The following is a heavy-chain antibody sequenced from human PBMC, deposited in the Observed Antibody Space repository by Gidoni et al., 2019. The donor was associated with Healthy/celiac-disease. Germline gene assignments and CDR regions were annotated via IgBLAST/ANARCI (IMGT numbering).Heavy chain of an antibody. J-gene: IGHJ6*02. CDR1: GGSFSGYY. V-gene: IGHV4-34*01. Sequence: QVQLQQWGAGLLKPSETLSLTCAVYGGSFSGYYWSWIRQPPGKGLEWIGEINHSGSTNYNPSLTSRVTISVDTSKNQFSLKLSSVTAADTAVYYCARGDRRPLTLDYYYGMDVWGQGTTVTVSS. CDR2: INHSGST. CDR3: ARGDRRPLTLDYYYGMDV. D-gene: IGHD3-22*01.